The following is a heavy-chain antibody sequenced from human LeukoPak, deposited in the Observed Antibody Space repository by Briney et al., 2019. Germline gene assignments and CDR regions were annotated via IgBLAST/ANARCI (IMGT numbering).Heavy chain of an antibody. V-gene: IGHV4-34*01. J-gene: IGHJ4*02. CDR1: GGSFSGYY. CDR2: INHSGST. D-gene: IGHD6-13*01. Sequence: SETLSLTCAVYGGSFSGYYWSWIRQPPGKGLEWIGEINHSGSTNYNPSLKSRVTISVDTSKNQFSLKLSSVTAEDTAVYYCARAHLPYSSSWYDYWGQGTLVTVSS. CDR3: ARAHLPYSSSWYDY.